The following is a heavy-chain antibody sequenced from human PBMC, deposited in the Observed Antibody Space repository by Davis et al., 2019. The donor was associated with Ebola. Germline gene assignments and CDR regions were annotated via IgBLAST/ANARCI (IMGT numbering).Heavy chain of an antibody. CDR3: ARVSPVDSGSYYFDY. CDR1: GGSITSSHL. CDR2: IYHSGST. D-gene: IGHD1-26*01. V-gene: IGHV4-38-2*02. Sequence: PSETLSLTCTVSGGSITSSHLGWIRQPPGKGLEWIGSIYHSGSTYYNPSLKSRVTISVDTSKNQFSLKLSSVTAADTAVYYCARVSPVDSGSYYFDYWDQVTLVTVSS. J-gene: IGHJ4*02.